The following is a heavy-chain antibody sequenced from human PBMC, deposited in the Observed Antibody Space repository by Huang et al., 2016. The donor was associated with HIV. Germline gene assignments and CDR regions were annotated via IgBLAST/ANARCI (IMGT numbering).Heavy chain of an antibody. J-gene: IGHJ4*02. D-gene: IGHD4-4*01. CDR3: ARMMSNYNNGT. CDR2: IQTGGST. V-gene: IGHV4-61*09. Sequence: QVHLQESGPALVKPSQTRPLMCSVSGDSIKSGNYYWSWIRQPAGEGLEYIGHIQTGGSTNYNPALNSRVTMSLDTSKNRFFLQLSSVTAADTAVYYCARMMSNYNNGTWGQGTLVIVSS. CDR1: GDSIKSGNYY.